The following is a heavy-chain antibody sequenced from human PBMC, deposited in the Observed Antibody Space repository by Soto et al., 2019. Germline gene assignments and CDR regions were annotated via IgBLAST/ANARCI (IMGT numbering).Heavy chain of an antibody. CDR2: INHSGST. CDR1: GGSFSGYY. CDR3: ARESPSYYYDSSGYYFRHAPPKSSTFDY. D-gene: IGHD3-22*01. V-gene: IGHV4-34*01. Sequence: SETLSLTCAVYGGSFSGYYRSWIRQPPGKGLEWIGEINHSGSTNYNPSLKSRVTISVDTSKNQFSLKLSSVTAADTAVYYCARESPSYYYDSSGYYFRHAPPKSSTFDYWGQGTLVTVSS. J-gene: IGHJ4*02.